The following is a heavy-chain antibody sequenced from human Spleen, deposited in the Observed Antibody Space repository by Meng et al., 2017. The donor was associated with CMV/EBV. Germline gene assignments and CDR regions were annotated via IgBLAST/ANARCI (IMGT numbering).Heavy chain of an antibody. V-gene: IGHV1-8*02. D-gene: IGHD3-3*01. Sequence: ASVKVSCKASGYTFTGYYMNWVRQAPGQGLEWMGWMNPNSGNTGYAQKFQGRVTMTRNTSISTAYMELSSLRSEDTAVYYCARGSNITIFGVVIIWFYYYYGMDVWGQGTTVTVSS. CDR1: GYTFTGYY. CDR2: MNPNSGNT. CDR3: ARGSNITIFGVVIIWFYYYYGMDV. J-gene: IGHJ6*02.